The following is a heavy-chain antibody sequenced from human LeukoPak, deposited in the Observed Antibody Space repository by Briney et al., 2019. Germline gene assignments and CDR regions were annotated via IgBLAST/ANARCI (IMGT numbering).Heavy chain of an antibody. D-gene: IGHD6-19*01. CDR1: GFTFSSYG. CDR3: AKHYSSGWYDY. J-gene: IGHJ4*02. V-gene: IGHV3-30*18. CDR2: ISYDGSNK. Sequence: AGGSLRLSCAASGFTFSSYGMHWVRQAPGKGLEWVAVISYDGSNKYYADSVKGRFTISRDNSKNTLYLQMNSLRAEDTAVYYCAKHYSSGWYDYWGQGTLVTVSS.